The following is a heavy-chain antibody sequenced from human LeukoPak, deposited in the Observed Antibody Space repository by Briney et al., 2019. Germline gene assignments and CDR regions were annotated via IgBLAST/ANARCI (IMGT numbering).Heavy chain of an antibody. D-gene: IGHD1-14*01. J-gene: IGHJ6*02. CDR3: ARASNPDYYYYDMDV. CDR1: GFTFDDYG. V-gene: IGHV3-20*04. CDR2: INWNGGST. Sequence: GGSLRLSCAASGFTFDDYGMSWVRQAPGKGLEWVSGINWNGGSTTYADSVKGRFTISRDNAKNSHYLQMNSLRAEDTALYYCARASNPDYYYYDMDVWGRGTTVTVSS.